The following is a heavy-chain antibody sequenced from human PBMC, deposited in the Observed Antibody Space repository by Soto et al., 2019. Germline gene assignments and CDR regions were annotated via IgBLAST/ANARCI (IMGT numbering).Heavy chain of an antibody. J-gene: IGHJ4*02. Sequence: SETLSLTCTVSGGSISSYYWSWIRQRPGKGLEWIGYIYYSGSTNYNPYLKSRVTISVDTSKNQFSLKLSSVTAADTAVFYCARGYGLGNYDYWGQGTLVTVSS. V-gene: IGHV4-59*01. CDR3: ARGYGLGNYDY. D-gene: IGHD4-17*01. CDR2: IYYSGST. CDR1: GGSISSYY.